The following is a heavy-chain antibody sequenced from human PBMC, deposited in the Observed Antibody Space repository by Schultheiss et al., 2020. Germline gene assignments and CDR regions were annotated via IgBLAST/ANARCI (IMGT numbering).Heavy chain of an antibody. Sequence: SETLSLTCTVSGDSVSSGSRSWNWVRQPPGKGLEWIGYFYDSGSTNYNPSLKSRVTISADTSKNQFSLKLGSVTAADTAVYYCARVTSYNWNYVVAFDIWGQGTMVTVSS. CDR2: FYDSGST. CDR3: ARVTSYNWNYVVAFDI. CDR1: GDSVSSGSRS. J-gene: IGHJ3*02. D-gene: IGHD1-7*01. V-gene: IGHV4-61*01.